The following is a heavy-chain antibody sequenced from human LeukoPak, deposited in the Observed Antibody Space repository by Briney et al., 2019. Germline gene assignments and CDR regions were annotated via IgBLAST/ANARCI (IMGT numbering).Heavy chain of an antibody. J-gene: IGHJ4*02. V-gene: IGHV4-34*01. CDR1: GGSFSGYY. CDR2: INRSGST. D-gene: IGHD6-13*01. Sequence: KPSETLCLTCAVYGGSFSGYYWSWLRQPPGKGLEWIGEINRSGSTTYNPSLKSRVTILIDTSKNQFSLSLISVTAADTAVYYCASLMFIAAGYDYWGQGNLVTVSS. CDR3: ASLMFIAAGYDY.